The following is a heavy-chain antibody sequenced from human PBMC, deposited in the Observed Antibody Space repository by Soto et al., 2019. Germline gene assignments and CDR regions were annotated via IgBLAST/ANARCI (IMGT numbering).Heavy chain of an antibody. CDR2: ISYDGGNK. J-gene: IGHJ6*02. D-gene: IGHD6-13*01. Sequence: PGGSLRLSCAASGFTFSSYGMHWVRQAPGKGLEWVAVISYDGGNKYYADSVKGRFTISRDNSKNTLYLQMNSLRAEDTAVYYCAKGVSSSLYGYGMDVWGQGTTVTVSS. CDR1: GFTFSSYG. CDR3: AKGVSSSLYGYGMDV. V-gene: IGHV3-30*18.